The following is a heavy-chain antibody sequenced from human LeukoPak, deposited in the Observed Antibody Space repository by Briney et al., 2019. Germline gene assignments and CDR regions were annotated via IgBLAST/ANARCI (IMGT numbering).Heavy chain of an antibody. CDR1: GGTFSSYG. J-gene: IGHJ4*02. CDR2: IIPILGIA. Sequence: ASVKVSCKASGGTFSSYGISWVRQAPGQGLEWMGRIIPILGIANYAQKFQGGGAITADKSTSTAYMELSSLRSEDTAVYYCARVFDDSSGYGYWGQGTLVTVSS. V-gene: IGHV1-69*04. CDR3: ARVFDDSSGYGY. D-gene: IGHD3-22*01.